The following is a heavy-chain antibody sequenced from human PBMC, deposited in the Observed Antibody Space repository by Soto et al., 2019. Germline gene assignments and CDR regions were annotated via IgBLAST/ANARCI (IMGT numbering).Heavy chain of an antibody. CDR2: IRSKAYGGTT. D-gene: IGHD2-15*01. Sequence: HPGGSLRLSCTASGFTFGDYAMSWFRQAPGKGLEWVGFIRSKAYGGTTEYAASVKGRFTISRDDSKSIAYLQMNSLKTEDTAVYYCTRVEVVVAATTDYFDYWGQGTLVTVSS. CDR3: TRVEVVVAATTDYFDY. CDR1: GFTFGDYA. V-gene: IGHV3-49*03. J-gene: IGHJ4*02.